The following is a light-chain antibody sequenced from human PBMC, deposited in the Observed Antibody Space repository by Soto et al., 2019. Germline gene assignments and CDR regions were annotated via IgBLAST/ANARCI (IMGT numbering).Light chain of an antibody. J-gene: IGLJ2*01. Sequence: QSALTQPASVSGAPGPSITISCTGTSSDVGRYNLVSWYQQHPGKATKPMIYEVSKRPSGVSNRFSVSKSGNTASLTISGLQAEDEADYYCCSYECRGGVVFGGGTKQTVL. CDR3: CSYECRGGVV. CDR1: SSDVGRYNL. V-gene: IGLV2-23*02. CDR2: EVS.